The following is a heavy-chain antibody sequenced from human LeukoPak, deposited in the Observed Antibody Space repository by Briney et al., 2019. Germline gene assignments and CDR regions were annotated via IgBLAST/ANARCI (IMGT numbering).Heavy chain of an antibody. V-gene: IGHV4-59*01. CDR3: ARFRNYDFWSGYPTYYYYGMDV. Sequence: SETLSLTCTVSGGSISSYYWSWLRQPPGKGLEWIGYIYYSGSTNYNPSLKSRVTISVDTSKNQFSLKLSSVTAADTAVYYCARFRNYDFWSGYPTYYYYGMDVWGQGTTVTVSS. CDR1: GGSISSYY. D-gene: IGHD3-3*01. CDR2: IYYSGST. J-gene: IGHJ6*02.